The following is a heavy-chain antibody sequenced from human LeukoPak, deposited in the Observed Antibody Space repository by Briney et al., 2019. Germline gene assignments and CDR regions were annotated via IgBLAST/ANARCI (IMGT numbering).Heavy chain of an antibody. J-gene: IGHJ4*02. CDR2: ISAYNGNT. V-gene: IGHV1-18*04. Sequence: ASVKVSCKASGYTFTSYCISGVRQAPGQGLEWKEWISAYNGNTNYAQKLQGRVTMTTDTSTSTAYMELRSLRSDDTAVFFFKQKTAYEILTGSHPDFDYWGQGTLVTVSS. CDR3: KQKTAYEILTGSHPDFDY. CDR1: GYTFTSYC. D-gene: IGHD3-9*01.